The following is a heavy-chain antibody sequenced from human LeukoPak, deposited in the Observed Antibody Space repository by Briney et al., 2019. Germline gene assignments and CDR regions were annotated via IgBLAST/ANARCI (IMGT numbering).Heavy chain of an antibody. CDR1: GYTFTGYY. CDR2: INPNSGGT. CDR3: AADSWYSSGWYYFDY. Sequence: ASVKVSCKASGYTFTGYYMHWVRQAPGQGLEWMGWINPNSGGTNYAQKFQGRVTMTRDTSISTAYMELSRLRSDDTAVYYCAADSWYSSGWYYFDYWGQGTLVTVSS. J-gene: IGHJ4*02. D-gene: IGHD6-19*01. V-gene: IGHV1-2*02.